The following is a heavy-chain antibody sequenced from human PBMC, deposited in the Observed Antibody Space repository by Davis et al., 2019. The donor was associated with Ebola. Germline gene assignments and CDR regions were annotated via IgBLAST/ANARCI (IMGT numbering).Heavy chain of an antibody. D-gene: IGHD6-19*01. J-gene: IGHJ4*02. CDR3: ARRYPLLYSSGWTDY. CDR2: ISYDGSNK. CDR1: GFNFRNYA. Sequence: GESLKISCVASGFNFRNYAMHWVRQAPGKGLEWVAVISYDGSNKYYADSVKGRFTISRDNSKNTLYLQMNSLRADDTAVYYCARRYPLLYSSGWTDYWGQGTLVTVSS. V-gene: IGHV3-30*03.